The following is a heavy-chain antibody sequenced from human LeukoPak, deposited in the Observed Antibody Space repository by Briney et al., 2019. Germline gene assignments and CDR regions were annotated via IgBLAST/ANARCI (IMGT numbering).Heavy chain of an antibody. J-gene: IGHJ4*02. CDR2: IWYDGSNK. V-gene: IGHV3-33*01. CDR1: GFTFNKYG. D-gene: IGHD3-10*01. CDR3: ARDSELKRTAISLVRGVRTRWGGQLTD. Sequence: GRSLRLSCAASGFTFNKYGMHWVRQAPGKGLEWVAVIWYDGSNKYYADSVEGRFTISRDNSKNTLYLQMNSMRGEDTAVYYCARDSELKRTAISLVRGVRTRWGGQLTDWGQGTLVTVSP.